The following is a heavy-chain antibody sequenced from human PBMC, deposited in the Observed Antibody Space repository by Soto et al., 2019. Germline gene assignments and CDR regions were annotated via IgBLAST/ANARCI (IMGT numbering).Heavy chain of an antibody. D-gene: IGHD2-15*01. CDR3: AKNGCSYPACYPYYYYVDV. CDR2: LTVTGDSA. V-gene: IGHV3-23*01. CDR1: GFRLSDSA. J-gene: IGHJ6*03. Sequence: VQLLESGGGLVQPGGSLRLSCAASGFRLSDSAVSWVRQAPGKGREWVSSLTVTGDSAFYSDSVKGRFTISRDISKSTLYLQMNSLRAEDTAVYYCAKNGCSYPACYPYYYYVDVWGRGTTVTVSS.